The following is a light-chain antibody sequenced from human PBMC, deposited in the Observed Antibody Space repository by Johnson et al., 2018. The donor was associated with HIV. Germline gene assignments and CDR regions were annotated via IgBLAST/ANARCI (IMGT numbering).Light chain of an antibody. Sequence: QSVLTQPPSVSAAPGQKVSISCSGNTSNIGNNYVSWYQQLPGTAPKLLIYDNNKRPPGIPDPLSGSKSGTSATLGITGLQTGDEAYYDCGTWDSSLLAFYVFGTGTKVTVL. V-gene: IGLV1-51*01. CDR1: TSNIGNNY. J-gene: IGLJ1*01. CDR3: GTWDSSLLAFYV. CDR2: DNN.